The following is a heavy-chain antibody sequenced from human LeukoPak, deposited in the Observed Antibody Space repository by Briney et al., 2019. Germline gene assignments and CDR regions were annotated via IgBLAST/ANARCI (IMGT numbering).Heavy chain of an antibody. D-gene: IGHD3-10*01. CDR2: ISYDGSNK. Sequence: GGSLRLSCAASGFTFSSYGMHWVRQAPGKGLEWVAVISYDGSNKYYADSVKGRFTISRDNSKNTLYLQMNSLRAEDTAVYYCAKERSVRGIFDYWGQRTLVTVSS. V-gene: IGHV3-30*18. CDR3: AKERSVRGIFDY. J-gene: IGHJ4*02. CDR1: GFTFSSYG.